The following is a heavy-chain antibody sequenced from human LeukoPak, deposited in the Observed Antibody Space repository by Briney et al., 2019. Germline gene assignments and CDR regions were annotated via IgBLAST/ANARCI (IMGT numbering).Heavy chain of an antibody. CDR1: GYTFTSYY. CDR2: INPSGGST. CDR3: ARSEIGSGSYYNHFDY. D-gene: IGHD3-10*01. J-gene: IGHJ4*02. Sequence: ASVKVSCKASGYTFTSYYMHWVRQAPGQGLEWMGIINPSGGSTSYAQKFQGRVTMTRNTSISTAYMELSSLRSEDTAVYYCARSEIGSGSYYNHFDYWGQGTLVTVSS. V-gene: IGHV1-46*01.